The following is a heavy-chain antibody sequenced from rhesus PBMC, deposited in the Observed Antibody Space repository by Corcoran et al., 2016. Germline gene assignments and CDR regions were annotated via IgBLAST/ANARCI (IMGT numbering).Heavy chain of an antibody. D-gene: IGHD4-23*01. V-gene: IGHV3-115*02. Sequence: EVQLAESGGGLVQPGGSLRLSCAASGCTVSGYEMHWVRQVPGKGLESFSVIGGDSSYTHYADSVKGRFTISRDNAKNSLSLQMNSLRAEDTAVYYCARRGVTTFAFDFWGQGLRVTVSS. J-gene: IGHJ3*01. CDR1: GCTVSGYE. CDR2: IGGDSSYT. CDR3: ARRGVTTFAFDF.